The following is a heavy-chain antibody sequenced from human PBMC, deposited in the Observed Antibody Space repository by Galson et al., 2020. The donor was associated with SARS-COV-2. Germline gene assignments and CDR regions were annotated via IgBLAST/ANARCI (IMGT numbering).Heavy chain of an antibody. CDR2: IYWNDDK. D-gene: IGHD3-3*01. CDR3: AHSAPSSLTIFGVVIVKDYFDY. J-gene: IGHJ4*02. Sequence: SGPTLVKPTQPLTLTCTFSGFPLTTSGVGVGWIRQPPGKALEWLALIYWNDDKRYSPSLKSRLTITKDTSKNQVVLTMTNMDPVDTATYFCAHSAPSSLTIFGVVIVKDYFDYWGQGTLVTVSS. CDR1: GFPLTTSGVG. V-gene: IGHV2-5*01.